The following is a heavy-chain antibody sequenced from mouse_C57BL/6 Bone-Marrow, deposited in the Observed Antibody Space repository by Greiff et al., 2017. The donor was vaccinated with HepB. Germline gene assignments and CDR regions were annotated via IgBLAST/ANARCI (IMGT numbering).Heavy chain of an antibody. Sequence: EVQLQQSGPELVKPGASVKISCKASGYTFTDYYMNWVKQSHGKSLEWIGDINPNNGGTSYNQKFKGKATLTVDKSSSTAYMELRSLTSEDSAVYYCARRGGLQYFDYWGQGTTLTVSS. CDR1: GYTFTDYY. V-gene: IGHV1-26*01. CDR3: ARRGGLQYFDY. J-gene: IGHJ2*01. D-gene: IGHD2-13*01. CDR2: INPNNGGT.